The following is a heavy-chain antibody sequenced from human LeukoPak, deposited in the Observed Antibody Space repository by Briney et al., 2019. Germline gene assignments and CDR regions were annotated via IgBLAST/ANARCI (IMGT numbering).Heavy chain of an antibody. CDR1: GGSISSYY. D-gene: IGHD5-18*01. V-gene: IGHV4-59*12. J-gene: IGHJ4*02. CDR3: ARDLDTAPLWY. Sequence: SETLSLTCTVSGGSISSYYWSWIRQPPGKGLEWIGYIYYSGSTNYNPSLKSRVTISVDTSKNQFSLKLSSVTAVDTAVYYCARDLDTAPLWYWGQGTLVTVSS. CDR2: IYYSGST.